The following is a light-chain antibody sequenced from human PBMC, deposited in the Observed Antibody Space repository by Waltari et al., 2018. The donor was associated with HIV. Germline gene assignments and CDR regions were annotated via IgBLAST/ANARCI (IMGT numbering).Light chain of an antibody. CDR3: QSTDSSGTYVI. V-gene: IGLV3-25*03. CDR1: TLPKQY. Sequence: SYELTQPPSVSVSPGQKARITCSGDTLPKQYAFWYQQKPGQAPVLVMYKDSERPSGIPERFSGSSSGTQVTLTVSGVQAEDEAAYYCQSTDSSGTYVIFGGGTKLTVL. J-gene: IGLJ2*01. CDR2: KDS.